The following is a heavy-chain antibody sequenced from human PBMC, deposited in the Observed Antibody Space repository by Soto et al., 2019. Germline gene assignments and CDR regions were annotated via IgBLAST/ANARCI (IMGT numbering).Heavy chain of an antibody. CDR1: GYRFNTFS. V-gene: IGHV5-51*01. J-gene: IGHJ5*01. D-gene: IGHD5-12*01. CDR2: IYPGDSDT. CDR3: AIRFYDRWLQNWLDS. Sequence: PGESLKISCKGSGYRFNTFSIAWVRQMPGKGLEWMGFIYPGDSDTRYNPSFQGQVTISADKSINTAYLQWSSLKASDTAMYYCAIRFYDRWLQNWLDSCGQGTLVTVYS.